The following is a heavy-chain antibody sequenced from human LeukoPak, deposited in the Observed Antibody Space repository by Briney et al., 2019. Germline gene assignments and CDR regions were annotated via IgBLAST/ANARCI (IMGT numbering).Heavy chain of an antibody. V-gene: IGHV3-23*01. CDR2: ISGSGGST. CDR1: GFTFSSYA. Sequence: GGSLRPSCAASGFTFSSYAMSWVRQAPGKGLEWVSTISGSGGSTYYADSVKGRITTSRDNPKNTLYLQMNSLRAEDTAVYYWAKDSMGYYSGSGNPNWFDPWGQGTRVTVSS. D-gene: IGHD3-10*01. J-gene: IGHJ5*02. CDR3: AKDSMGYYSGSGNPNWFDP.